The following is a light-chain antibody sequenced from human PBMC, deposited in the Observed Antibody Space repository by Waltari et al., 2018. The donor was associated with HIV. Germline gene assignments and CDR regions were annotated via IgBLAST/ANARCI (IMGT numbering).Light chain of an antibody. CDR1: ITAGGSPAR. J-gene: IGLJ1*01. V-gene: IGLV2-18*01. CDR2: DVN. Sequence: QSALTQPPSVSGSPGQSVTISCTGTITAGGSPARVPWYQQTPDRAPRPIIYDVNNRFSGVPHRFSGSKSGNKASLTISGLQTDDEGDYYCCLYSGLSGFVFGTGTTLTVI. CDR3: CLYSGLSGFV.